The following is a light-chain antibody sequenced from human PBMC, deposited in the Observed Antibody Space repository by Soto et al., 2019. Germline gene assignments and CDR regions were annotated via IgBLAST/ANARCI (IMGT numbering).Light chain of an antibody. V-gene: IGKV3-15*01. CDR2: GAS. J-gene: IGKJ1*01. Sequence: EIVMTQSPATLSVSPGERATLSCRASQSVSSNFAWYQQKPGQAPRLLIYGASTRATGIPARFSGSGSGTEFTLTISSLQSEEFAVYYCQQYNNWPPVTFRQGTKVEIK. CDR1: QSVSSN. CDR3: QQYNNWPPVT.